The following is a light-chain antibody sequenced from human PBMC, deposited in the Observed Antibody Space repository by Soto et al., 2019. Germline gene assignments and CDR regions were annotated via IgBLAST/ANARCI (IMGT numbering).Light chain of an antibody. J-gene: IGKJ1*01. V-gene: IGKV3D-20*02. CDR3: QQRLNWPPG. CDR1: QNFGSSY. Sequence: EVDLTQAPDTVSSSPGVRARLSCGASQNFGSSYLAWYQQKRGQAPRFLIYGASSRATGVPARFSGSGSGTDFTLTISDLEPADFGLYYCQQRLNWPPGFGQGTKVDI. CDR2: GAS.